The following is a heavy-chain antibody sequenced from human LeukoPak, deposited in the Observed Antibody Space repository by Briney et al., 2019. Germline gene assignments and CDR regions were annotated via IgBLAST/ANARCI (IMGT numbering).Heavy chain of an antibody. J-gene: IGHJ4*02. CDR2: IYPGDSDT. V-gene: IGHV5-51*01. CDR3: ARLGYCTNGICYTTAY. D-gene: IGHD2-8*01. Sequence: GESLKISCKGSGYTFTSSWIGWVRQMPGKGLEWMGIIYPGDSDTRYSPSFQGQVSISADKSISTAYPQWSSLKASDTAMYYCARLGYCTNGICYTTAYWGQGTLVTVSS. CDR1: GYTFTSSW.